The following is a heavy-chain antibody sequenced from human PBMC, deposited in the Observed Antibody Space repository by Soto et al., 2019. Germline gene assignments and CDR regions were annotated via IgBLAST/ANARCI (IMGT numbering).Heavy chain of an antibody. CDR2: IYYSGST. CDR3: AVNKGYYDSGGYYYGMDV. D-gene: IGHD3-22*01. V-gene: IGHV4-39*01. Sequence: PSETLSLTCTVSGGSISSSSYYWGWIRQPPGKGLEWIGSIYYSGSTYYNPSLKSRVTISVDTSKNQFSLKLSSVTAADTAVYYCAVNKGYYDSGGYYYGMDVWGQGTTVTVSS. J-gene: IGHJ6*02. CDR1: GGSISSSSYY.